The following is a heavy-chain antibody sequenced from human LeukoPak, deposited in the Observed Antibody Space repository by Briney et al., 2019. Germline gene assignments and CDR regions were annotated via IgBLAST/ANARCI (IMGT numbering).Heavy chain of an antibody. CDR2: IYYSGST. V-gene: IGHV4-39*01. CDR3: ARGGQPLLGNWFDL. J-gene: IGHJ5*02. D-gene: IGHD2-21*02. CDR1: GGSISNSHYY. Sequence: PSETLSLTCSVSGGSISNSHYYWGWIRLPPGKGMEWIGTIYYSGSTNYNPSLKSRLTISVHTSKNQFSMKLSSVTAADTAVYYCARGGQPLLGNWFDLWGRGTLATVSS.